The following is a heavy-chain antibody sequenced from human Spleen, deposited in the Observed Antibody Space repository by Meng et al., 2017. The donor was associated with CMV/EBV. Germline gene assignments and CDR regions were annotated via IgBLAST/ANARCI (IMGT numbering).Heavy chain of an antibody. CDR1: GVTFSSNW. CDR2: INSDGSST. J-gene: IGHJ3*02. V-gene: IGHV3-74*01. CDR3: ARLDCSSTSCAMTDEAFDI. Sequence: GESLRLTCAASGVTFSSNWMHWVRQAPGKGRVWVSRINSDGSSTSYADSVKGRFTISRDNAKNTLYLQMNSLRAEATAVYYCARLDCSSTSCAMTDEAFDIWGQGTMVTVSS. D-gene: IGHD2-2*01.